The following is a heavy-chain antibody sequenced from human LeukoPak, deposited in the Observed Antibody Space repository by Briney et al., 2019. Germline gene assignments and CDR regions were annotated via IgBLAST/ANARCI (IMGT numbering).Heavy chain of an antibody. CDR3: ARALGWGSYCYSYYFDY. D-gene: IGHD3-16*02. CDR1: GFTVSSNY. Sequence: PGGSLRLSCAVSGFTVSSNYMSWVRQAPGKGLEWVSVIYSGGSTYYADSVKGRFTISRDNSKNTLYLQMNSLRAEDTAVYYCARALGWGSYCYSYYFDYWGQGTLVTVSS. V-gene: IGHV3-66*01. J-gene: IGHJ4*02. CDR2: IYSGGST.